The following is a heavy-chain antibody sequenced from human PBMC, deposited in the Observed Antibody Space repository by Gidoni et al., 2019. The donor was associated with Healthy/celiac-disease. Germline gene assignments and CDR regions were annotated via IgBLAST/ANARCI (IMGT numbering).Heavy chain of an antibody. V-gene: IGHV3-21*01. J-gene: IGHJ6*02. CDR3: ARRGLLWFGDPGYYGMDV. D-gene: IGHD3-10*01. Sequence: EVQLVESGGGLVKPGGSLRLSCAASVFTFSSYSMNWVRQAPGKGLEWVSSISSSSSYIYYADSVKGRFTISRDNAKNSLYLQMNSLRAEDTAVYYCARRGLLWFGDPGYYGMDVWGQGTTVTVSS. CDR2: ISSSSSYI. CDR1: VFTFSSYS.